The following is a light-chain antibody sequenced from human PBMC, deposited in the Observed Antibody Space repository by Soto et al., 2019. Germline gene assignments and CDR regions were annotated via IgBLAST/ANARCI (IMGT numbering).Light chain of an antibody. CDR2: KVS. CDR1: QSLVHSDGNTY. CDR3: MQGTHWPPWT. J-gene: IGKJ1*01. V-gene: IGKV2-30*02. Sequence: DVVMTQSPLSLPVTLGQPASISCRSSQSLVHSDGNTYLSWFQPRPGQSPRRLIYKVSNRDSGVPDRFSGSGSGTDFTLKISRVEAEDVGVYYCMQGTHWPPWTFGQGTKVEIK.